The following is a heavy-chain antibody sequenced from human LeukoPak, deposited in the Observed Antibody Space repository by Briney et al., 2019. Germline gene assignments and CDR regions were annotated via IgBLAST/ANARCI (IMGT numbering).Heavy chain of an antibody. CDR1: GYTFTGYY. D-gene: IGHD5-24*01. CDR2: INPNSGGT. Sequence: ASVKVSCKASGYTFTGYYMHWVRQAPGQGLEWMGRINPNSGGTNYAQKFQGRVTMTRDTSISTAYMELSRLRSDDTAVYYCASLRDGYNFEYYYMDVWGKGTTVTVSS. V-gene: IGHV1-2*06. J-gene: IGHJ6*03. CDR3: ASLRDGYNFEYYYMDV.